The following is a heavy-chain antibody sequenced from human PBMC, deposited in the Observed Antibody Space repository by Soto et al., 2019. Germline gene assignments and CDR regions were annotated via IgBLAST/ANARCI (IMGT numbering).Heavy chain of an antibody. D-gene: IGHD5-18*01. CDR3: ARMETAMVSNYGMDV. Sequence: GASVKVSCKASGYTFTSYYMHWGRQAPGQGLAGMGIINPSGGSTSYAQKFQGRVTMTRDTSTSTVYMELSSLRSEDTAVYYCARMETAMVSNYGMDVWGQGTTVTVSS. V-gene: IGHV1-46*01. CDR2: INPSGGST. J-gene: IGHJ6*02. CDR1: GYTFTSYY.